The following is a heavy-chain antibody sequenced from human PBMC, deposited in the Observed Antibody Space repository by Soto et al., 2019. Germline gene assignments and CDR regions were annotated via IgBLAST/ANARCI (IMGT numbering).Heavy chain of an antibody. D-gene: IGHD3-3*01. Sequence: QVQLQESGPGLVKPSQTLSLTCTVSGGSISSGGYYWSWIRQHPGKGLEWIGYIYYSGSTYYNPSLKSRDTLSVGTSKHQFSLNVSSVTAADTAVYYCARDSLRFLEWLDAFDIWGQGTTVTGSS. CDR2: IYYSGST. CDR3: ARDSLRFLEWLDAFDI. CDR1: GGSISSGGYY. J-gene: IGHJ3*02. V-gene: IGHV4-31*03.